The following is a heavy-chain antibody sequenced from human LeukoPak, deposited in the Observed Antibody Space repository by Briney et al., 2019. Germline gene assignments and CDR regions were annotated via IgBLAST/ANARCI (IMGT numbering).Heavy chain of an antibody. CDR1: GFTFSDYY. CDR2: ISSTGSYT. CDR3: ATFPLGYCSYGSCGGNY. Sequence: GGSLRLSCAASGFTFSDYYMTWIRHAPEKGHEWVSYISSTGSYTGYVESVKGRFTITRDTAKNSLFLQMNSLRVEDTAVYFCATFPLGYCSYGSCGGNYWGHGTLVTVSS. D-gene: IGHD2-15*01. V-gene: IGHV3-11*03. J-gene: IGHJ4*01.